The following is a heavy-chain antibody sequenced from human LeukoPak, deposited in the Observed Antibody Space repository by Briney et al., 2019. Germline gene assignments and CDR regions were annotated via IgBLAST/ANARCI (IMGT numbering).Heavy chain of an antibody. J-gene: IGHJ4*02. CDR1: GFTFSSDG. D-gene: IGHD3-22*01. CDR3: TRDRYYYDSSGFGY. CDR2: IWYDGSNK. Sequence: GWSLRLSCAASGFTFSSDGMHWVRQAPDKGLEWLAGIWYDGSNKYYADSVKGRFTISRDNSNNTLYLQMKSLRAEDTAVYYCTRDRYYYDSSGFGYWRQGTLVTVSS. V-gene: IGHV3-33*01.